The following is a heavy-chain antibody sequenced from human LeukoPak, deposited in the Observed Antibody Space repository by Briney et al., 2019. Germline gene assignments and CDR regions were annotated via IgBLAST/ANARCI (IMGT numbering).Heavy chain of an antibody. Sequence: GGSLRLSCAASGFTVGSSAMSWVRQAPGKGPEWVSTFSRGGPDTYYADSVKGRFTIFRDNSKNTLYLQMNSLRAEDTAVYYCAKGSLGSWYYFDYRGQGTLVTVSS. V-gene: IGHV3-23*01. CDR3: AKGSLGSWYYFDY. CDR1: GFTVGSSA. CDR2: FSRGGPDT. J-gene: IGHJ4*02. D-gene: IGHD6-13*01.